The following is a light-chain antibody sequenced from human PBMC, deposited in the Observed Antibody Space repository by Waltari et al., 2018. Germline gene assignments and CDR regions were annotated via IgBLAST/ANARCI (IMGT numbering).Light chain of an antibody. Sequence: DILMTQSPDSLAVSLGERATLNCLSSQSISYSSNNKNYLACYQQKPGQPPKLLLYWASTRESGVPDRFSGSGSGTDFTLTISSLQAEDVATYYCQQYYSTPRTFGQGTKVEI. CDR1: QSISYSSNNKNY. CDR2: WAS. CDR3: QQYYSTPRT. V-gene: IGKV4-1*01. J-gene: IGKJ1*01.